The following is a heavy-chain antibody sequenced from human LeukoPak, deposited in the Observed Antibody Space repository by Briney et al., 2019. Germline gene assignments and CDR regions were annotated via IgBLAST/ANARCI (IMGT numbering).Heavy chain of an antibody. V-gene: IGHV1-8*01. CDR2: MNPNSGNT. CDR1: GYTFTSYD. Sequence: ASVKVSCKASGYTFTSYDINWVRQATGQGLEWMGWMNPNSGNTGYAQKFRGRVTMTRNTSISTAYMELSSLRSEDTAVYYCARGVEMATITVWSYYYYMDVWGKGTTVTVSS. J-gene: IGHJ6*03. D-gene: IGHD5-24*01. CDR3: ARGVEMATITVWSYYYYMDV.